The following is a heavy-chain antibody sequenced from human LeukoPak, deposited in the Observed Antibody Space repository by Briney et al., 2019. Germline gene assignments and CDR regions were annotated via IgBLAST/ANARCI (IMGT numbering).Heavy chain of an antibody. Sequence: SETLSLTCTVSGDSISTYYWTWIRQPPGKGLEWIGSIYYSGSTYYNPSLKSRVTISVDTSKNQFSLKLSSVTAADTAVYYCARGLLRWRPYYFYYWGQGTLVTVSS. D-gene: IGHD4-23*01. J-gene: IGHJ4*02. CDR2: IYYSGST. V-gene: IGHV4-59*12. CDR3: ARGLLRWRPYYFYY. CDR1: GDSISTYY.